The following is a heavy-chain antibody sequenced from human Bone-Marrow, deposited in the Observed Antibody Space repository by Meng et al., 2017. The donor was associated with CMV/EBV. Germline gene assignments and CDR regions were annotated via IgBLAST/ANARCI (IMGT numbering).Heavy chain of an antibody. D-gene: IGHD5-18*01. Sequence: SGYTFTSYYMHWVRQAPGQGLEWMGIINPSGGSTSYAQKFQGRVTMTRDTSTSTVYMELSSLRSEDTAVYYCARDPSGGPGYSYGSVGVDYWGQGTLVTV. J-gene: IGHJ4*02. V-gene: IGHV1-46*01. CDR2: INPSGGST. CDR1: GYTFTSYY. CDR3: ARDPSGGPGYSYGSVGVDY.